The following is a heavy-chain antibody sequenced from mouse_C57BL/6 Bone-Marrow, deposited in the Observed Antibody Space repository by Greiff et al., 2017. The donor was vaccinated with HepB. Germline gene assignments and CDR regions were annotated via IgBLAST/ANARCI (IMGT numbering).Heavy chain of an antibody. J-gene: IGHJ2*01. Sequence: QVQLQQSGAELVKPGASVKISCKASGYAFSSYWMNWVKQRPGKGLEWIGQIYPGDGDTNYNGKFKGKATLTADKSSSTAYMQLSSLTSEDSAVYFCARRTTVVEDYFDYWGQGTTLTVSS. CDR3: ARRTTVVEDYFDY. V-gene: IGHV1-80*01. CDR2: IYPGDGDT. D-gene: IGHD1-1*01. CDR1: GYAFSSYW.